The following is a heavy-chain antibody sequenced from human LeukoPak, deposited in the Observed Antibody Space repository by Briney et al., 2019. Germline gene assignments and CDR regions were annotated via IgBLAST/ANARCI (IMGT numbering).Heavy chain of an antibody. CDR2: INQDGSAK. CDR3: ASALNENYFDF. J-gene: IGHJ4*02. V-gene: IGHV3-7*01. CDR1: GFTFSSYW. Sequence: AGGSLRLSCAASGFTFSSYWMSWVRQAPGKGLEWVANINQDGSAKDYGGSVEGRFTISRDNAKNSLYLRMNSLTAEDTAVYFCASALNENYFDFWGQGTLVTVSS.